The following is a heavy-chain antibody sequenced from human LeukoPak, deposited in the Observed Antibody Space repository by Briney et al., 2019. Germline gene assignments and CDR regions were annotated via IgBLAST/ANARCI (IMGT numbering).Heavy chain of an antibody. CDR3: ARGYYYDSGGYPFYFDY. V-gene: IGHV3-20*01. CDR2: IHWNGAGT. D-gene: IGHD3-22*01. J-gene: IGHJ4*02. Sequence: GGSLRLSCEASGFIFDDYGMSWVRQAPGKGLEWVSGIHWNGAGTGYADSVKGRFTISRDNAKNSLYLQMNSLRAEDTALYHCARGYYYDSGGYPFYFDYWGQGTLVTVSS. CDR1: GFIFDDYG.